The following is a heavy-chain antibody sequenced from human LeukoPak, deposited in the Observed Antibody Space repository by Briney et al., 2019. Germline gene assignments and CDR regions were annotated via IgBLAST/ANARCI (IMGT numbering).Heavy chain of an antibody. J-gene: IGHJ4*02. D-gene: IGHD3-10*01. CDR3: AKDPYYYGSGSFAY. Sequence: GGSLRLSCAASGFSLSSHGMNWVRQAPGKGLEWVSGISPSGDITYYTDSVRGRFTISRDNFKNTLSLQVNSLRAEDTAMYYCAKDPYYYGSGSFAYWGQGTLVTVSS. CDR1: GFSLSSHG. V-gene: IGHV3-23*01. CDR2: ISPSGDIT.